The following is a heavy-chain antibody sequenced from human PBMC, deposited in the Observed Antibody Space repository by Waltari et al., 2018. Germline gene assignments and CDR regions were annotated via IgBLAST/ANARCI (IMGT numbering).Heavy chain of an antibody. Sequence: QVQLQQWGAGLLKPSETLSLTCAVYGGSFSGYYWSWLRQPPGKGLEWIGEINHSGSTNYNPSLKSRVTISVDTSKNQFSLKLSSVTAADTAVYYCARIGYCSGGSCYSVWYYYYMDVWGKGTTVTVSS. CDR3: ARIGYCSGGSCYSVWYYYYMDV. J-gene: IGHJ6*03. D-gene: IGHD2-15*01. V-gene: IGHV4-34*01. CDR1: GGSFSGYY. CDR2: INHSGST.